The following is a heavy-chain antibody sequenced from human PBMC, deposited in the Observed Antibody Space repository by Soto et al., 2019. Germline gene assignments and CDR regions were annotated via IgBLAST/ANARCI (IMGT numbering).Heavy chain of an antibody. V-gene: IGHV4-59*01. CDR1: GGSISSYY. J-gene: IGHJ5*02. CDR2: IYYSGST. Sequence: SETLSLTCTVSGGSISSYYWSWIRQPPGKGLEWIGYIYYSGSTNYNPSLKSRVTISVDTSKNQFSLKLSSVTAADTAVYYCARGTEDDYGDYGWFDPWGQGTLVTVSS. CDR3: ARGTEDDYGDYGWFDP. D-gene: IGHD4-17*01.